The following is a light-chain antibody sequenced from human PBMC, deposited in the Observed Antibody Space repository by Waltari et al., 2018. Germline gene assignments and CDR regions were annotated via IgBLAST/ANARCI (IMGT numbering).Light chain of an antibody. Sequence: QPALTQPASGSGSPGPSITPPCTGTIRDVWNYTLFSWYQQYPGKAPKFIIYEVSEGPSGVSNRFSGSKSGNTASLTISGLQAEDEADYYCCSYAGGTTYVFGTGTKVTVL. CDR1: IRDVWNYTL. CDR3: CSYAGGTTYV. J-gene: IGLJ1*01. V-gene: IGLV2-23*02. CDR2: EVS.